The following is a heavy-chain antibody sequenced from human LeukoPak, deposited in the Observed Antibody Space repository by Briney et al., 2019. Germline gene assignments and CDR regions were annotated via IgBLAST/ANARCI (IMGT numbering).Heavy chain of an antibody. CDR1: GFTFSNCG. J-gene: IGHJ4*02. CDR2: ISHDGGTP. V-gene: IGHV3-23*01. CDR3: AKARDSLGELSFH. Sequence: GGSLRLSCAASGFTFSNCGMHWVRQAPGKGLEWVSAISHDGGTPYYADSVKGRFTISRDSSKNTVYLQMNSLRAEDTAVYYCAKARDSLGELSFHGGQGTLVTVSS. D-gene: IGHD3-16*02.